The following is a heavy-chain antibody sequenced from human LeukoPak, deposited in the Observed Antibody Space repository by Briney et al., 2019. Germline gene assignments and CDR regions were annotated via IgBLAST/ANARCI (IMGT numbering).Heavy chain of an antibody. V-gene: IGHV4-34*01. CDR2: INHSGST. Sequence: SETLSLTCAVYGGSFSGYYWSWIRQPPGKGLEWIGEINHSGSTNYNPSLKSRVTISVDTSKNQFSLKLSSVTAADTAVYYCARLQSRAFDIWGQGTMVTVSS. CDR3: ARLQSRAFDI. J-gene: IGHJ3*02. CDR1: GGSFSGYY.